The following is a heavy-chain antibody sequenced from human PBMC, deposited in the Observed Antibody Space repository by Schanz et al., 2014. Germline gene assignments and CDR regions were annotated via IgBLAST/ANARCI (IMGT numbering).Heavy chain of an antibody. CDR1: GFTFSTFA. V-gene: IGHV3-64*04. CDR2: ISNNGDST. CDR3: ARDLPRTFLFDY. J-gene: IGHJ4*02. Sequence: VQLVESGGDLVQPGGSLRLSCSASGFTFSTFAMHWVRQAPGKGLEYISAISNNGDSTYYADSVKGRFTISRDNSKNTLLLQMDSLRAEDTAVYYCARDLPRTFLFDYWGQGTLVTVSS.